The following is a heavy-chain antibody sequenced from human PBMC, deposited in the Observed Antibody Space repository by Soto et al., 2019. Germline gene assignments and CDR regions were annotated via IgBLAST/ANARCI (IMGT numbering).Heavy chain of an antibody. Sequence: GESLKISCKGSGYTFTSYWIGWVRQMPGKGLEWMGIISPGDSDTRYSPSFQGPVTISADKSISTAYLQWSSLKASDTAMYYCAGGGVRGVITRTRDYYGMDVWGQGTTVTVSS. V-gene: IGHV5-51*01. CDR3: AGGGVRGVITRTRDYYGMDV. D-gene: IGHD3-10*01. J-gene: IGHJ6*02. CDR1: GYTFTSYW. CDR2: ISPGDSDT.